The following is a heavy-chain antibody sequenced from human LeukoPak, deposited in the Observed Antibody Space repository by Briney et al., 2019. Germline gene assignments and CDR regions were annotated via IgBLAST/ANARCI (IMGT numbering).Heavy chain of an antibody. D-gene: IGHD3-9*01. Sequence: GASVKVSCKASGYTFTSYYMHWVRQAPGQGLEWMGIINPSGGSTSYAQKFQGRVTMTRDTSTSTVYMELRSLRSDDTAVYYCARGSQYYDILTGNDYWGQGTLVTVSS. CDR1: GYTFTSYY. CDR2: INPSGGST. CDR3: ARGSQYYDILTGNDY. J-gene: IGHJ4*02. V-gene: IGHV1-46*01.